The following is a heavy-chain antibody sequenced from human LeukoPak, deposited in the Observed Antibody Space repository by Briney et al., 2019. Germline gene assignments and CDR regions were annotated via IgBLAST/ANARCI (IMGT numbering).Heavy chain of an antibody. CDR2: INHSGST. J-gene: IGHJ4*02. CDR1: GGSFSGYY. CDR3: ARPHSSGYEFDY. D-gene: IGHD3-22*01. V-gene: IGHV4-34*01. Sequence: SETLSLTCAVYGGSFSGYYWSWIRQPPGKGLEWIGEINHSGSTNYNPSLKSRVTISVDTSKNQFSLKLSSVTAADTAVYYCARPHSSGYEFDYWGQGTLVTVSS.